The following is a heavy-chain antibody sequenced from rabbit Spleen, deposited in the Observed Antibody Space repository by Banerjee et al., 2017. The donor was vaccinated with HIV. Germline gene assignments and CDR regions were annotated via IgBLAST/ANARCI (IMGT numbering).Heavy chain of an antibody. D-gene: IGHD6-1*01. Sequence: QELLEESGGDLVKPEGSLTLTCTASGFDLSSYYYMCWVRQAPGKGLEWIGYIEPIFGNTYYANWVNGRFTISSHNAQNTLYLQLSSLTAADTATYFCVRDQAGDADFGPYYLNLWGQGTLVTVS. CDR1: GFDLSSYYY. CDR2: IEPIFGNT. J-gene: IGHJ4*01. V-gene: IGHV1S43*01. CDR3: VRDQAGDADFGPYYLNL.